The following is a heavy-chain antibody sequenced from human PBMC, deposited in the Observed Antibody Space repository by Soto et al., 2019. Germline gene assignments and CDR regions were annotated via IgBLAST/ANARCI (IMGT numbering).Heavy chain of an antibody. Sequence: EVQLLESGGGLVQPGGSLRLSCAGSGFTFSSYAMNWVRQAPGKGLEWISGISGAAGSTYTADSLKGRFTISRDNSKNTLYLQMNSLRAEDTAVYYCARSLPLYDATGYYRAPSDHWGQGTLVTVSS. D-gene: IGHD3-9*01. CDR1: GFTFSSYA. J-gene: IGHJ4*02. V-gene: IGHV3-23*01. CDR2: ISGAAGST. CDR3: ARSLPLYDATGYYRAPSDH.